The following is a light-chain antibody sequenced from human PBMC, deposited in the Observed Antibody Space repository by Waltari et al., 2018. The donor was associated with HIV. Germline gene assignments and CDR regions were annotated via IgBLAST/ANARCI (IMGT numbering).Light chain of an antibody. Sequence: QSLLTQPASLSGSPGQSITLSCPGTSSHVGGYNFGSWYQQHPGKAPQLMIYDVSNRPSGVSNRFSGSKSGNTASLTISGLQAEDEADYDCSSYTSSSTRVVFGGGTKLTVL. J-gene: IGLJ2*01. CDR3: SSYTSSSTRVV. V-gene: IGLV2-14*01. CDR1: SSHVGGYNF. CDR2: DVS.